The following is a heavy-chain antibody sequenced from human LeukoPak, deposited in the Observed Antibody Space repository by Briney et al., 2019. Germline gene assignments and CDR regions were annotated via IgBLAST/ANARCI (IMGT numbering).Heavy chain of an antibody. CDR3: AKGKTSGWDQDAFDI. V-gene: IGHV3-23*01. D-gene: IGHD6-19*01. CDR1: GFTFSSYA. CDR2: IIATGGST. Sequence: PGASLRLSCAAAGFTFSSYAMSWVRQAPGKGGEWGSCIIATGGSTYYADSVKGRFAISRDNSKNTLYLQLNSLRVEDTAVYYCAKGKTSGWDQDAFDIWGQGTMVTVSS. J-gene: IGHJ3*02.